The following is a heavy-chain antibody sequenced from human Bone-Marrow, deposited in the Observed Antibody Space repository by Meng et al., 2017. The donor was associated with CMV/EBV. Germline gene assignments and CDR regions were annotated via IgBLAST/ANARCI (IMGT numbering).Heavy chain of an antibody. D-gene: IGHD4-11*01. V-gene: IGHV3-73*01. J-gene: IGHJ4*02. CDR1: GFTFSSYS. Sequence: GGSLRLSCAASGFTFSSYSMNWVRQAPGKGLEWVGRIRSKANSYATAYAASVKGRFTISRDDSKNTAYLQMNSLKTEDTAVYYCTSLPGSRTTVTDYWGQGTLVTVSS. CDR3: TSLPGSRTTVTDY. CDR2: IRSKANSYAT.